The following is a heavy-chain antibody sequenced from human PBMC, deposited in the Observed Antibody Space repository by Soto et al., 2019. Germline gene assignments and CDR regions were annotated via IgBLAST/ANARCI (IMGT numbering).Heavy chain of an antibody. CDR1: GGSISSSSYY. CDR2: IYYSGST. J-gene: IGHJ6*03. V-gene: IGHV4-39*01. CDR3: ARILYYSGTPYYYYYMDV. D-gene: IGHD2-8*01. Sequence: QLQLQESGPGLVKPSETLSHTCTVSGGSISSSSYYSGWIRQPPGKGLEWIGSIYYSGSTYYNPSLKSRVTISVDTSKNQFSLKLSSVTAADTAVYYCARILYYSGTPYYYYYMDVWGKGTTVTVSS.